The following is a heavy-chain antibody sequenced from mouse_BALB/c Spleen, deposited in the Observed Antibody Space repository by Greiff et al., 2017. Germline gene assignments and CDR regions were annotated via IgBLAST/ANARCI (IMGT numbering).Heavy chain of an antibody. Sequence: EVKLMESGPGLVKPSQSLSLTCSVTGYSITSGYYWNWIRQFPGNKLEWMGYISYDGSNNYNPSLKNRISITRDTSKNQFFLKLNSVTTEDTATYYCAREGNGYGGYAMDYWGQGTSVTVSS. D-gene: IGHD2-2*01. CDR3: AREGNGYGGYAMDY. CDR2: ISYDGSN. V-gene: IGHV3-6*02. CDR1: GYSITSGYY. J-gene: IGHJ4*01.